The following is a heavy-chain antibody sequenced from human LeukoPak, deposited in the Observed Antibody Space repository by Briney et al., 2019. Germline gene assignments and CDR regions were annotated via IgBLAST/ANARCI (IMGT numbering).Heavy chain of an antibody. V-gene: IGHV3-72*01. D-gene: IGHD6-19*01. Sequence: GGSLRLSCAASGFIFSDHQMDWVRQAPGKGLEWVGRSRNKANNYATDYAASVKGRFTISRDDSRNSLYLQMNSLKIEDTAVYYCARSDSGWPISYWGQGTLVTVSS. CDR3: ARSDSGWPISY. CDR1: GFIFSDHQ. CDR2: SRNKANNYAT. J-gene: IGHJ4*02.